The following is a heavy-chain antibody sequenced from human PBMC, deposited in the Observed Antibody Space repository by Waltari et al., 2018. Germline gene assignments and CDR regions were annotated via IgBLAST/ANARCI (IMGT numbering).Heavy chain of an antibody. CDR1: GYTFSSYS. CDR2: VSTGSRNK. V-gene: IGHV3-48*01. Sequence: EVQLVESGGDLVQPGGSLRLSCAVSGYTFSSYSITWVRQAPGKGLEWISYVSTGSRNKYYADSVKGRFTISRDDAKNSLSLQMDSLRAEDTAVYYCVRSRSGFFFDYWGQGTLVIVSS. J-gene: IGHJ4*02. CDR3: VRSRSGFFFDY.